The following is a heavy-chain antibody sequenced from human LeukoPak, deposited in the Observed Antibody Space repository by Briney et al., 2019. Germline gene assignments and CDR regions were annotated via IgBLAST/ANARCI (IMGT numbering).Heavy chain of an antibody. CDR1: GYTFTGYY. V-gene: IGHV1-2*02. CDR2: INPNSGGT. D-gene: IGHD3-22*01. CDR3: ARGCMGVSSGYYYVFWFDP. Sequence: GASVKVSCKASGYTFTGYYMHWVRQAPGQGLEWMGWINPNSGGTNYAQKFQGRVTMTRDTSISTAYMELSRLRSDDTAVYYCARGCMGVSSGYYYVFWFDPWGQGTLVTVSS. J-gene: IGHJ5*02.